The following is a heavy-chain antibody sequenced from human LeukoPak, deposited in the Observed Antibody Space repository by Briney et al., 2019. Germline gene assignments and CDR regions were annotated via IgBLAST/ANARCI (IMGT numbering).Heavy chain of an antibody. CDR3: ARGQEGGSIGIGAFDI. J-gene: IGHJ3*02. D-gene: IGHD1-26*01. Sequence: PSETLSLTCTVSGGSISSYYCSWIRQPPGKGLEWIGYIYYSGSTNCNPSLKSRVTISVDTSKNQFSLKLSSVTAADTAVYYCARGQEGGSIGIGAFDIWGQGTMVTVSS. CDR1: GGSISSYY. V-gene: IGHV4-59*01. CDR2: IYYSGST.